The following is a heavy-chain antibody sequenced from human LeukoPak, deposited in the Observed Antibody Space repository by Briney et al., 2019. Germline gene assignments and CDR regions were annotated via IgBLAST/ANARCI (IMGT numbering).Heavy chain of an antibody. CDR3: AREEGAIVGATSDGY. Sequence: ASVKVSCKASGYTFTGYYMHWVRQAPGQGLEWMGRINPNSGGTNYAQKFQGRVAMTRDTSISTAYMELSRLRSDDTAVYYCAREEGAIVGATSDGYWGQGTLVTVSS. V-gene: IGHV1-2*06. D-gene: IGHD1-26*01. J-gene: IGHJ4*02. CDR2: INPNSGGT. CDR1: GYTFTGYY.